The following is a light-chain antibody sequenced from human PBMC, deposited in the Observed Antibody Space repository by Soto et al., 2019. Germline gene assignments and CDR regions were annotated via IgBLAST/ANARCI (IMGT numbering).Light chain of an antibody. CDR3: QQRSNWKT. V-gene: IGKV3-11*01. CDR1: QSVSSY. J-gene: IGKJ1*01. Sequence: EIVLTQSPATMYLSPGERATLSCRASQSVSSYLAWYQQKPDQAPRLLIYDASNRATGIPARLSVSGSGTDFTLTISSLEPEDFEVYYCQQRSNWKTFGQGNKVEIK. CDR2: DAS.